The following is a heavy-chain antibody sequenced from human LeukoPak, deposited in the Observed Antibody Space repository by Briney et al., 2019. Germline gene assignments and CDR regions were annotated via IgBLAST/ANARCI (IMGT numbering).Heavy chain of an antibody. CDR2: IWFDGSNK. D-gene: IGHD4-23*01. V-gene: IGHV3-33*01. CDR1: GFTFCRYG. Sequence: GRSLRLSCAASGFTFCRYGMHWVRQTPGKGLEWVAVIWFDGSNKYYADSVKGRFTISRDNSKNTLFLQINSLRAEDTAMNYCARDRETYGANSPFDYWGRGTLVTVSS. CDR3: ARDRETYGANSPFDY. J-gene: IGHJ4*02.